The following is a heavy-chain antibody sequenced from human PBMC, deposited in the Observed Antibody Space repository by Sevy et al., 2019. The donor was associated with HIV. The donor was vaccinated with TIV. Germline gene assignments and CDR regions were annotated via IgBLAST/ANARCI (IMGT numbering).Heavy chain of an antibody. CDR2: IYPSGST. J-gene: IGHJ3*02. D-gene: IGHD3-22*01. Sequence: SETLSLTCTVSGGSISSYYWSWIRQPAGKGLEWIGRIYPSGSTNYNPSLKSRVTMSVDTSKNQFSLKLSSVTAADTAVYYCASSYDSSGYYKDAFDIWGQGTMVTVSS. CDR1: GGSISSYY. CDR3: ASSYDSSGYYKDAFDI. V-gene: IGHV4-4*07.